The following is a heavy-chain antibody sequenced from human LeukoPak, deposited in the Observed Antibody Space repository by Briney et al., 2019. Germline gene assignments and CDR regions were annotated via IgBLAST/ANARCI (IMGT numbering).Heavy chain of an antibody. J-gene: IGHJ4*02. D-gene: IGHD2-15*01. CDR2: IGTGGTT. CDR3: ARDPVEGGLDY. CDR1: GFSLSVYS. V-gene: IGHV3-69-1*01. Sequence: PGGSLRLSCSVSGFSLSVYSMDWVRQAPGQGLEWISYIGTGGTTYYADSVLGRFTVSRDNAKKSVYLQMNSLTVDDTAVYYCARDPVEGGLDYWGKGTLVTVSS.